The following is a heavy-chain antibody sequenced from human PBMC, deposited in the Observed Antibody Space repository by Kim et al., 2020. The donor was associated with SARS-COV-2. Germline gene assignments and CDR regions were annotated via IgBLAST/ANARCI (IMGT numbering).Heavy chain of an antibody. Sequence: ADPVKGRFTISRDNSKNTLYLQMNSLRAEDTAVYYCAKDQIAAALVGFDYWGQGTLVTVSS. CDR3: AKDQIAAALVGFDY. V-gene: IGHV3-23*01. D-gene: IGHD6-13*01. J-gene: IGHJ4*02.